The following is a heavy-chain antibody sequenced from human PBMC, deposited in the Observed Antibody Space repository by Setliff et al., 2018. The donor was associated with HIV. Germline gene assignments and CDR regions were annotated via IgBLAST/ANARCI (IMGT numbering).Heavy chain of an antibody. CDR2: ISPNNGDT. V-gene: IGHV1-2*02. Sequence: ASVKVSCKASGYTFTDYFLHWVRQAPGQGLEWMRWISPNNGDTTIPRRFRGRVTLTRDTSINTAYLELSGLRSDDTAVYFCARQLSNSFDSWGQGNLVTVSS. CDR3: ARQLSNSFDS. CDR1: GYTFTDYF. D-gene: IGHD1-1*01. J-gene: IGHJ4*02.